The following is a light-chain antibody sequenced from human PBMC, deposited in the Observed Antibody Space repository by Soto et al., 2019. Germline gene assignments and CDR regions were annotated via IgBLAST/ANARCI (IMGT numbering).Light chain of an antibody. Sequence: IVLTQSPGTLSLSPWERATLSCRASQSVSSSYLAWYQQKPGQAPRLLIYGASSRATGIPDRFSGSGSGTDFTLTISNLQSEDCAVYYCQQRSNLITFGQGTRLEIK. CDR3: QQRSNLIT. V-gene: IGKV3D-20*02. CDR1: QSVSSSY. J-gene: IGKJ5*01. CDR2: GAS.